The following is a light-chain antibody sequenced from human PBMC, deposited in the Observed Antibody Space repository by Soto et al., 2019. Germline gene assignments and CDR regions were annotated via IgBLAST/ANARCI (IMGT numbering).Light chain of an antibody. Sequence: EIVLTQSPGTLSLSPGERATLSCRASQSDFSSNLAWYQQKLGQAPRLLIYLASNRAAGMPDSFSGRGSGKDFSLFISRREPEDFEVYYCHQYGSAPLKFGQGTKVEVK. CDR3: HQYGSAPLK. CDR1: QSDFSSN. CDR2: LAS. V-gene: IGKV3-20*01. J-gene: IGKJ1*01.